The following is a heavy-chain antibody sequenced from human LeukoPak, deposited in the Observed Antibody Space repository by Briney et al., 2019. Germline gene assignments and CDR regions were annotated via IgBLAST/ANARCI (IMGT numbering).Heavy chain of an antibody. J-gene: IGHJ5*02. CDR2: IYYSGST. CDR1: GGSISSSSYY. V-gene: IGHV4-39*07. CDR3: ARAPLDYGDPGWFDP. Sequence: PSETLSLTCTVSGGSISSSSYYWGWIRQPPGKGLEWIGSIYYSGSTYYNPSLKSRVTISVDTSKNQFSLKLSSVTAADTAVYYCARAPLDYGDPGWFDPWGQGTLVTVSS. D-gene: IGHD4-17*01.